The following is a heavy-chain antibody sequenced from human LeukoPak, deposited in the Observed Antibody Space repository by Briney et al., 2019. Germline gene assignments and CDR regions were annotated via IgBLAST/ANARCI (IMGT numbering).Heavy chain of an antibody. Sequence: SGGSLRLSPAASGFTFTNSAMRRVCPELRERVACVSTVSGSGATTYYADSVKGRFTISRDNSKNTLYLQMSSLRVDDTAVYYCARDAGRFPTSPTDSWGQGSLVTVSS. V-gene: IGHV3-23*01. CDR2: VSGSGATT. D-gene: IGHD2-21*01. CDR1: GFTFTNSA. J-gene: IGHJ4*02. CDR3: ARDAGRFPTSPTDS.